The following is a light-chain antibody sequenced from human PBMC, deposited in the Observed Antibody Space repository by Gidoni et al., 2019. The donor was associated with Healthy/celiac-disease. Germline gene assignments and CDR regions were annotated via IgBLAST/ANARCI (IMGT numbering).Light chain of an antibody. CDR1: SSNIGAGYD. J-gene: IGLJ3*02. CDR2: GNS. Sequence: QSVLPQPPSVSEAPRQRVTISCTGSSSNIGAGYDVHWYQQLPGTAPKLLIYGNSNRPSGVPDRFSGSKSGTSASLAITGLQAEDEADYYCQSYDSSLSGWVFGGGTKLTVL. CDR3: QSYDSSLSGWV. V-gene: IGLV1-40*01.